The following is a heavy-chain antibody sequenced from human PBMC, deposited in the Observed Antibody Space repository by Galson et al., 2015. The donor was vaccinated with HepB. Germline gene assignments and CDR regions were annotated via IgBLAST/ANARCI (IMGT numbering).Heavy chain of an antibody. CDR3: ARDRDGSSSGYYVGAFEI. V-gene: IGHV1-69*13. J-gene: IGHJ3*02. CDR2: IIPIFGTA. D-gene: IGHD3-22*01. Sequence: SVKVSCKASGGTFSSYAISWVRQAPGQGLEWMGGIIPIFGTANYAQKFQGRVTITADESTSTAYMELSSLRSEDTAVYYCARDRDGSSSGYYVGAFEIWGQGTMVTGSS. CDR1: GGTFSSYA.